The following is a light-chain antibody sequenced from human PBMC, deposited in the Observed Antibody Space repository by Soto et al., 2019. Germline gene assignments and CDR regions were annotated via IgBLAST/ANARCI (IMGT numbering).Light chain of an antibody. CDR3: QQLITYPPT. J-gene: IGKJ5*01. CDR2: TAS. Sequence: DIQLTQSPSFLSASVGDRVTITCRASQGISSYLAWYQQKPGKAPKLLIYTASTLQSGVPSRFGGSGSGTEFTLTISSLQPEDLATYYCQQLITYPPTFGQGTRLEIK. V-gene: IGKV1-9*01. CDR1: QGISSY.